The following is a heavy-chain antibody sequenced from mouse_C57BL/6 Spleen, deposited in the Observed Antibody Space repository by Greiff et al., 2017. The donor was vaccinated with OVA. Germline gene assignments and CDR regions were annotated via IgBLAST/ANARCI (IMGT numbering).Heavy chain of an antibody. CDR3: ARGGWLLSLDY. Sequence: VQLQQPGTELVKPGASVKLSCKASGYTFTSYWMHWVKQRPGQGLEWIGNINPCNGGTNYNEKFKSKATLTVDKSSSTAYMQLSSLTSEDSAVDYGARGGWLLSLDYWGQGTSVTVSS. D-gene: IGHD2-3*01. CDR1: GYTFTSYW. V-gene: IGHV1-53*01. CDR2: INPCNGGT. J-gene: IGHJ4*01.